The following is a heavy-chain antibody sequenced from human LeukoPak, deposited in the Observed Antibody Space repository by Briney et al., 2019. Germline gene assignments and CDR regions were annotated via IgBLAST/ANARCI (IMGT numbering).Heavy chain of an antibody. V-gene: IGHV5-10-1*01. D-gene: IGHD2-15*01. J-gene: IGHJ4*02. CDR2: IDPSDSYI. CDR1: GYSFTSYW. CDR3: ARLPRHCSGGSCHSINY. Sequence: GESLKISCKGSGYSFTSYWISWVRQMPGKGLEWMGRIDPSDSYIKYSPSFQGHVTISADKSISTAYLQWSSLKASDTAMYYCARLPRHCSGGSCHSINYWGQGTLVTVSS.